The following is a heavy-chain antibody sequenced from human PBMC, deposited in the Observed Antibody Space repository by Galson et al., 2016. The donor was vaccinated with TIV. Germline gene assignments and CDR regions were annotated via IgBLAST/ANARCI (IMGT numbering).Heavy chain of an antibody. CDR2: IIAIFGTT. V-gene: IGHV1-69*13. CDR3: ARGSDYYDGSCYQN. J-gene: IGHJ4*02. D-gene: IGHD3-22*01. Sequence: SVKVSCKASGGIFNSYAISWVRQAPGQGLEWMGRIIAIFGTTNYAQKFQGRVTITADESTSTVYMELRSLISEDTAVYYCARGSDYYDGSCYQNWGQGTLVTVPS. CDR1: GGIFNSYA.